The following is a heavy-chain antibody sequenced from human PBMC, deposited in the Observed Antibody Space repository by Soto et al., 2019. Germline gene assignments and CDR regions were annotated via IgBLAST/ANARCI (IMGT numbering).Heavy chain of an antibody. V-gene: IGHV5-10-1*01. D-gene: IGHD2-8*01. CDR3: ARSLTDYWYFDL. CDR2: IDPSDSYT. CDR1: GYSFTIYW. Sequence: GESLKISCNGSGYSFTIYWISLVLQMPGKGLEWMGRIDPSDSYTNYSPSFQGHVTISADKSISTAYLQWSSLKASDTAMYYCARSLTDYWYFDLWGRGTLVTVSS. J-gene: IGHJ2*01.